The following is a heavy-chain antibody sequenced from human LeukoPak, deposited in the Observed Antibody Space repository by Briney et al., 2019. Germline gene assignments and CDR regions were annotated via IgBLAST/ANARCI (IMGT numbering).Heavy chain of an antibody. Sequence: GGSLRLSCAASGFTFSSYAMSWVRQAPGKGLEWVSAISGSGGSTYYTDSVKGRFTISRDNSKNTLYLQMNSLRAEDTAVYYCAKGGIQLWATFDYWGQGTLVTVSS. V-gene: IGHV3-23*01. J-gene: IGHJ4*02. CDR2: ISGSGGST. CDR1: GFTFSSYA. D-gene: IGHD5-18*01. CDR3: AKGGIQLWATFDY.